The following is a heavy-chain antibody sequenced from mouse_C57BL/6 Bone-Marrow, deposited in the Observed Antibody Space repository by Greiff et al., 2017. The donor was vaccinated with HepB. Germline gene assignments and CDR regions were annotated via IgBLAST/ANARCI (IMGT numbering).Heavy chain of an antibody. V-gene: IGHV5-6*01. D-gene: IGHD1-1*01. CDR2: ISSGGSYT. CDR1: GFTFSSYG. Sequence: EVQLQQSVGDLVKPGGSLKLSCAASGFTFSSYGMSWVRQTPDKRLEWVATISSGGSYTYYPDSVKGRFTISRDNAKNTLYLQMSSLKSEDTAMYYCARRGYGSDAYWGQGTLVTVSA. J-gene: IGHJ3*01. CDR3: ARRGYGSDAY.